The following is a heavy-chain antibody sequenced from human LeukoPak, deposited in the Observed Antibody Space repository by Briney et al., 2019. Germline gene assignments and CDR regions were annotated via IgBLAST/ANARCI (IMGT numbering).Heavy chain of an antibody. CDR2: ISYDGSNK. V-gene: IGHV3-30*18. D-gene: IGHD3-10*01. Sequence: GRSLRLSCAASGFTFSSYGMHWVRQAPGKGLEWVAVISYDGSNKYYADSVKGRFTISRDNSKNTLYLQMNSLRAEDTAVYYCAKEAMTTNYYGSGSYIDYWGQGTLVTVSS. J-gene: IGHJ4*02. CDR1: GFTFSSYG. CDR3: AKEAMTTNYYGSGSYIDY.